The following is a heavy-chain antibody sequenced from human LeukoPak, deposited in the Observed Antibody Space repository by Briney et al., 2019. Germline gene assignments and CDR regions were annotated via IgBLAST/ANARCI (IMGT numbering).Heavy chain of an antibody. D-gene: IGHD3-10*01. CDR1: GGSFSGYY. V-gene: IGHV4-34*01. J-gene: IGHJ4*02. CDR3: ARHEKAYYYGSGSLSGFDY. CDR2: INHSGST. Sequence: SETLSLTCAVYGGSFSGYYWSWIRQPPGKGLEWIGEINHSGSTNYNPSLKSRVTISVDTSKNQFSLKLSSVTAADTAVYYCARHEKAYYYGSGSLSGFDYWGQGTLVTVSS.